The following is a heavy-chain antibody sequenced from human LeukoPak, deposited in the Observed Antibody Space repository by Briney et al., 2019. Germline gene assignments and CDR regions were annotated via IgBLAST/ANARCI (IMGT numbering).Heavy chain of an antibody. Sequence: GESLKISCKRSGYSFTSYWVGCVRQMPGESLWWMGIIYPGDSDTRYSSSLQGHVTLSPDKALSTPYLHQSTLKASNTPLYFSARIPPQWLDGGGDYWGQGTLVTVSS. D-gene: IGHD6-19*01. J-gene: IGHJ4*02. CDR3: ARIPPQWLDGGGDY. CDR2: IYPGDSDT. CDR1: GYSFTSYW. V-gene: IGHV5-51*01.